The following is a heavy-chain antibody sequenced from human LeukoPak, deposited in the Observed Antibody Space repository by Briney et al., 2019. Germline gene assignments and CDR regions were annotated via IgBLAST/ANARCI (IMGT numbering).Heavy chain of an antibody. CDR2: ISGSGGST. V-gene: IGHV3-23*01. Sequence: TGGSLRLSCAASGFTFSSYGMSWVRQAPGKGLEWVSAISGSGGSTYYADSVKGRFTISRDNSKNTLYLQMNSLRAEDTAVYYCAKVGVRGGYYYYMDVWGKGTTVTISS. J-gene: IGHJ6*03. CDR1: GFTFSSYG. D-gene: IGHD3-10*01. CDR3: AKVGVRGGYYYYMDV.